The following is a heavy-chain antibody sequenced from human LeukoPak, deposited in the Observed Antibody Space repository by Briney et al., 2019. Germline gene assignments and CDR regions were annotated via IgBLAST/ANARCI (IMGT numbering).Heavy chain of an antibody. J-gene: IGHJ3*02. CDR2: IRYDGSNK. D-gene: IGHD3-10*01. V-gene: IGHV3-30*02. Sequence: PGGSLRLSCAASGFTFSSYGMHWVRQAPGKGLEWVAFIRYDGSNKYYADSVKGRFTISRDNSKNTLYLQMNSLRAEDTAVYYCAKVGITMVRGVTNAFDIWGQGTMVTISS. CDR3: AKVGITMVRGVTNAFDI. CDR1: GFTFSSYG.